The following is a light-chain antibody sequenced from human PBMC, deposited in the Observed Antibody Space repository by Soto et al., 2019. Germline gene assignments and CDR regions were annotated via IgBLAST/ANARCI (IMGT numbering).Light chain of an antibody. J-gene: IGLJ1*01. CDR2: NYV. CDR1: SSNIGAGYG. V-gene: IGLV1-40*01. CDR3: SSYTSSGTL. Sequence: QSVLTQPPSVSGAPGQRVTISCAGTSSNIGAGYGVHWYQQLPGRAPKLLIHNYVNRPSGVPDRFSGSKSGTSASLAITGLQGEDEGDYYCSSYTSSGTLFGTGTKLTVL.